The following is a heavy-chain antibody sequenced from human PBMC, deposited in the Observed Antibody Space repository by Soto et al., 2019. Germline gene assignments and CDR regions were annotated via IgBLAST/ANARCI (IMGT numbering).Heavy chain of an antibody. Sequence: GGSLRLSCAASGFTFSSYAMSWVRQAPGKGLEWVSAISGSGGSTYYADSVKGRLTITRDNSKNTLYLQMNSLSAEDTAVYYCAKLRDIVATIDAFDIWGQGTMVTVSS. CDR2: ISGSGGST. D-gene: IGHD5-12*01. V-gene: IGHV3-23*01. CDR3: AKLRDIVATIDAFDI. J-gene: IGHJ3*02. CDR1: GFTFSSYA.